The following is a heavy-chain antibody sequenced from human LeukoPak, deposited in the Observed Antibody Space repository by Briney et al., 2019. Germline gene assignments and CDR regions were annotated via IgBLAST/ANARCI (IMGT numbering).Heavy chain of an antibody. CDR2: IGSGGGST. D-gene: IGHD3-10*01. CDR1: GFTFSSYV. CDR3: AKGGRGVVRSDAFDI. V-gene: IGHV3-23*01. Sequence: GGSLRLSCAASGFTFSSYVMSWVRQAPGKGLEWVSTIGSGGGSTFYADSVKGRFTISRDNSKKTLYLQMNSLRAEDTAVYYCAKGGRGVVRSDAFDIWGQGTMVTVSS. J-gene: IGHJ3*02.